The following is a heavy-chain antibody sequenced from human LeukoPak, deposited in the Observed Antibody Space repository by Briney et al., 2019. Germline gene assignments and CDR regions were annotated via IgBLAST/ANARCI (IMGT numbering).Heavy chain of an antibody. D-gene: IGHD2-15*01. Sequence: QPGGSLRLSCAASGFTFSSYAMHWVRQAPGKGLEWVAVISYDGSNKYYADSVKGRFTISRDNSKNTLYLQMNSLRAEDTAVYYCARAYSKGMDVWGQGTTVTVSS. CDR1: GFTFSSYA. CDR3: ARAYSKGMDV. J-gene: IGHJ6*02. V-gene: IGHV3-30-3*01. CDR2: ISYDGSNK.